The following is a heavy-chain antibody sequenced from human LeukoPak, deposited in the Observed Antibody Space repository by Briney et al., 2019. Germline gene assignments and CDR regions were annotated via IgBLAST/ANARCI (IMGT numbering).Heavy chain of an antibody. CDR3: ARDLAQWELHYYMDV. Sequence: GGSLRLSCAASGFTFSNYWMTWVRQAPGKGLELVAVIWYDGSNKYYADSVKGRFTISRDNSKNTLYLQMNSLRAEDTAVYYCARDLAQWELHYYMDVWGKGTTVTVSS. J-gene: IGHJ6*03. D-gene: IGHD1-26*01. CDR1: GFTFSNYW. V-gene: IGHV3-33*08. CDR2: IWYDGSNK.